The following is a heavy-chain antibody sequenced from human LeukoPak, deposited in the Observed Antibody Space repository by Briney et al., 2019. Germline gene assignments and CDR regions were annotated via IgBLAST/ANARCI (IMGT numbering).Heavy chain of an antibody. Sequence: PSETLSLTCTVSGGSISSYYWSWIRQPPGKGLEWIGYIYYSGSTNYNPSLKSRVTISVDTSKNQFSLKLSSVTAADTAVYYCARGPPRIWEWLNAFDIWGQGTMVTVSS. CDR2: IYYSGST. J-gene: IGHJ3*02. CDR1: GGSISSYY. D-gene: IGHD6-19*01. V-gene: IGHV4-59*01. CDR3: ARGPPRIWEWLNAFDI.